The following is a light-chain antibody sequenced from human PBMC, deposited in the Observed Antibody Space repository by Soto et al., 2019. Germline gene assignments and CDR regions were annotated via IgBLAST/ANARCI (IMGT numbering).Light chain of an antibody. V-gene: IGLV2-14*01. Sequence: QAASVSGSPGQSITISCTGTSSDVGGYNYVSWYQQHPGKAPKLIIYDVNNRPSGVSNRFSGSKSGNTASLTISGLQAEDEADYYCNSYTTSTTVVFGGGTKLTVL. J-gene: IGLJ3*02. CDR1: SSDVGGYNY. CDR2: DVN. CDR3: NSYTTSTTVV.